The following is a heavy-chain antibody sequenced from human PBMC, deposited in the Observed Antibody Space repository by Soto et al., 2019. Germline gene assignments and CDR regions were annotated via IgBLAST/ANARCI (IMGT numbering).Heavy chain of an antibody. V-gene: IGHV4-34*01. CDR1: GGSFSGYY. CDR3: ARGAGSGWDYYYYGMDV. J-gene: IGHJ6*02. CDR2: INHSGSI. D-gene: IGHD6-19*01. Sequence: QVQLQQWGAGLLKPSETLSLTCGVYGGSFSGYYWSWIRQPPGKGLEWIGEINHSGSIKYNPALKSRVTISVDTSKNQFSLKLSSVTAAETALYYCARGAGSGWDYYYYGMDVWGQGTTVTVSS.